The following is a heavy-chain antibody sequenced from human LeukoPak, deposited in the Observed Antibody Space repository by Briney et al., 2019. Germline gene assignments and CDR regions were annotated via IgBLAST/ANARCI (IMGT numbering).Heavy chain of an antibody. V-gene: IGHV1-2*02. J-gene: IGHJ5*02. D-gene: IGHD6-19*01. CDR2: INPNSGGT. Sequence: ASVKVSCKASGYTFTGYYMHWVRQAPGQGLEWMGWINPNSGGTNYAQKFQGRVTMTRDTSISTAYMELSRLRSDDTAVYYCARGDQWLRSSRYRFDPWGQGTLVTVSS. CDR3: ARGDQWLRSSRYRFDP. CDR1: GYTFTGYY.